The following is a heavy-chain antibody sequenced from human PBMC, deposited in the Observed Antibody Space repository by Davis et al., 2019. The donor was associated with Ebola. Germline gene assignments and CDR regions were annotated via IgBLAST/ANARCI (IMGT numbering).Heavy chain of an antibody. Sequence: HTGGSLRLSCAASGFTFSSYWMHWVRHAPGKGLVWVSRINSDGSSTSYADSVKGRFTISRDNAKNTLYLQMNSLRAEDTAVYYCARVSWFGELLFTYPDYWGQGTLVTVSS. CDR2: INSDGSST. CDR1: GFTFSSYW. CDR3: ARVSWFGELLFTYPDY. J-gene: IGHJ4*02. V-gene: IGHV3-74*01. D-gene: IGHD3-10*01.